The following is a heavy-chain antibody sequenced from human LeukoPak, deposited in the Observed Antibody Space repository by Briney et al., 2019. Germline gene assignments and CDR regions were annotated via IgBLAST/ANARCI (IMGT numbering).Heavy chain of an antibody. Sequence: SETLSLTCTVSGGSISSSSYYWGWIRQPPGKGLEWIGSIYYSGSTYYNPSLKSRVTISVDTSKNQFSLKLSSVTAADTAVYYCARHVGLYEWDAFDIWGQGTMVTVSS. CDR3: ARHVGLYEWDAFDI. D-gene: IGHD2-8*01. CDR2: IYYSGST. CDR1: GGSISSSSYY. V-gene: IGHV4-39*01. J-gene: IGHJ3*02.